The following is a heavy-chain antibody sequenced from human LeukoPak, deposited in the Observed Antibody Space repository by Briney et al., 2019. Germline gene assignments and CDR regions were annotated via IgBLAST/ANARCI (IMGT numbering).Heavy chain of an antibody. D-gene: IGHD2-8*01. CDR1: GFTFSSYS. Sequence: GGSLRLSCAASGFTFSSYSMNWVRQAPGKGLEWVAIIWYDGNNKYYADSVKGRFTISRDNSRNTLYLQMNSLRAEDTALYYCARSIIVLSYYYGMDVRGQGTTVTVSS. V-gene: IGHV3-33*08. CDR3: ARSIIVLSYYYGMDV. J-gene: IGHJ6*02. CDR2: IWYDGNNK.